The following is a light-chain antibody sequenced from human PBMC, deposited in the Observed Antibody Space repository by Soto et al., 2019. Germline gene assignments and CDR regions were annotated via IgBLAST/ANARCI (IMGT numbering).Light chain of an antibody. J-gene: IGKJ2*01. CDR3: QQYGSPPMYT. Sequence: EIVLTQSPGTLSLSPGERATLSCRASQSVSSSYLAWYQQKPGQAPRLLIYGASSRATGIPDRFSGSGSGTDFTLTISRLEPEDFAMYYCQQYGSPPMYTFGQGTKVEIK. CDR1: QSVSSSY. V-gene: IGKV3-20*01. CDR2: GAS.